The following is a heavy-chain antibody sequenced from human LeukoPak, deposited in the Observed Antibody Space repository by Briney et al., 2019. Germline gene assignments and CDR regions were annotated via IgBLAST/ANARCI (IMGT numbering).Heavy chain of an antibody. J-gene: IGHJ4*02. CDR1: VYTFITSS. CDR3: VGGSLGY. V-gene: IGHV1-3*01. CDR2: ITVASGNT. Sequence: GASVKVSCKTLVYTFITSSIYWVRQAPGQRLEWLGWITVASGNTRYSENLQGRVTLTRDTSANTAYMELHNLKFEDTAVYYCVGGSLGYWGQGTLVTVSP.